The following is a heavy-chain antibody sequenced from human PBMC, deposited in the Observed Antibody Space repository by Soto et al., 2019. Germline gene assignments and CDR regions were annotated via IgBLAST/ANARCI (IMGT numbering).Heavy chain of an antibody. D-gene: IGHD2-2*02. CDR1: GFTFSTYG. CDR2: TWYDESNK. Sequence: GSLRLSCAASGFTFSTYGMHWVRQAPGKGLEWVAVTWYDESNKYYADSVKGRFTISRDNSKNTLYLQMNSLRAEDTAVYYCAKGGYRYFDYWGQGTLVTVSS. CDR3: AKGGYRYFDY. V-gene: IGHV3-33*06. J-gene: IGHJ4*02.